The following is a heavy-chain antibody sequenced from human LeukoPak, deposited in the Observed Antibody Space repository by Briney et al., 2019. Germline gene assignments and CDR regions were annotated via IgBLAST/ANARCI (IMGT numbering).Heavy chain of an antibody. V-gene: IGHV3-23*01. CDR1: GFTFSSYA. Sequence: PGGSLRLSCAASGFTFSSYAMSWVRQAPGTGLDLVSAISGSGGSTYYADCVKGQFTISRDNSKNTLYLQMNSLRAEDTAVYYCEKGLRGYSYEEGDYFDYWGQGTLVTVSS. D-gene: IGHD5-18*01. CDR2: ISGSGGST. CDR3: EKGLRGYSYEEGDYFDY. J-gene: IGHJ4*02.